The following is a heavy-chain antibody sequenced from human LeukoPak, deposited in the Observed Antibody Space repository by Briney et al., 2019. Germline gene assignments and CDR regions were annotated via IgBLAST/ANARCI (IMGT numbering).Heavy chain of an antibody. V-gene: IGHV3-23*01. CDR1: GFTFSSYT. D-gene: IGHD6-19*01. CDR2: LSGSGITT. J-gene: IGHJ4*02. Sequence: GGSLRLSCAASGFTFSSYTMSWVRQAPGKGLEWVSGLSGSGITTYYADSVKGRFTISRDNSKNTLYLQKNSLRAEDTAVYYCAKGEYSSGWSSLDYWGQGTLVTVSS. CDR3: AKGEYSSGWSSLDY.